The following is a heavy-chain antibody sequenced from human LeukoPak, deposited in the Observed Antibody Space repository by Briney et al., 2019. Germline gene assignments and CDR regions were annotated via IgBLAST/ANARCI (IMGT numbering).Heavy chain of an antibody. D-gene: IGHD3-16*02. CDR1: GGSISSSSYY. CDR3: ARDPYYDYVWGSYRPFDY. CDR2: IYYSGST. Sequence: SETLSLTCTVSGGSISSSSYYWGWIRQPPGKGLEWIGSIYYSGSTYYNPSLKSRVTISVDTSKNQFSLKLSSVTAADTAVYYCARDPYYDYVWGSYRPFDYWGQGTLVTVSS. V-gene: IGHV4-39*07. J-gene: IGHJ4*02.